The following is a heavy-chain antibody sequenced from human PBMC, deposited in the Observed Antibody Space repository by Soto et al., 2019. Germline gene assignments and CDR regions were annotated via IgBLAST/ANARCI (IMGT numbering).Heavy chain of an antibody. CDR3: AKGVYYYDSSGYRLFDY. V-gene: IGHV3-23*01. CDR1: GFMFNNYA. Sequence: GGSLRLSCAASGFMFNNYAMSWVRQAPGKGLEWVSTVSVSGGTTYYADCLKGRFTISRDNSKKTVYLQMNRLRADDTAIYYCAKGVYYYDSSGYRLFDYWGQGTLVTVSS. CDR2: VSVSGGTT. J-gene: IGHJ4*02. D-gene: IGHD3-22*01.